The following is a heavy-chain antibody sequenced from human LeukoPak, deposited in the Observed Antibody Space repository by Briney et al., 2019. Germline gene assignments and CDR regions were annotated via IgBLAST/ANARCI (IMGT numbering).Heavy chain of an antibody. D-gene: IGHD6-6*01. Sequence: GVSLRLSCAASGFAFSTYAMSWVRQAPGIGLEWVSAISGSGGGTYYADSVKGRFTISRDNAKNTLYLLMNNLRAEDTAVYYCAKEDSSSSRYYFEYWGQGTLVTVSS. CDR1: GFAFSTYA. CDR3: AKEDSSSSRYYFEY. CDR2: ISGSGGGT. J-gene: IGHJ4*02. V-gene: IGHV3-23*01.